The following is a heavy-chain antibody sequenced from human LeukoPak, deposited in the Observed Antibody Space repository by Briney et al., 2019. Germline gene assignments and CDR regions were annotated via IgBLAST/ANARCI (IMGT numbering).Heavy chain of an antibody. CDR2: ISYDGSNK. Sequence: PGRSLRLSCAASGFTFSSYAMHWVRQAPGKGLEWVAVISYDGSNKYYADSVKGRFTISRDNSKNTLYLQMGSLRAEDMAVYYCARVAGGYDFWSGYYDHYYYMDVWGKGTTVTVSS. CDR3: ARVAGGYDFWSGYYDHYYYMDV. D-gene: IGHD3-3*01. V-gene: IGHV3-30*14. J-gene: IGHJ6*03. CDR1: GFTFSSYA.